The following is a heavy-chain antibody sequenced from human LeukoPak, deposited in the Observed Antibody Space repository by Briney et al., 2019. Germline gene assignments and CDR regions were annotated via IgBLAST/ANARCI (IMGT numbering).Heavy chain of an antibody. CDR3: ARVSGGNAGLDY. J-gene: IGHJ4*02. D-gene: IGHD4-23*01. CDR2: IYYSGST. CDR1: GGSISSYY. V-gene: IGHV4-39*07. Sequence: SETLSLTCTVSGGSISSYYWGWIRQPPGKGLEWIGSIYYSGSTYYNPSLKSRVTISVDTSKNQFSLKLSSVTAADTAVYYCARVSGGNAGLDYWGQGTLVTVSS.